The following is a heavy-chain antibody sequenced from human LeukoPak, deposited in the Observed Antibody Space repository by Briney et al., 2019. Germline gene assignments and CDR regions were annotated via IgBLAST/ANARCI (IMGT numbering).Heavy chain of an antibody. CDR1: GFTFSSYW. V-gene: IGHV3-7*01. CDR3: ARERDLGIAAAGY. Sequence: GGSLRLSCAASGFTFSSYWMSWVRQAPGKGLECVANIKQDGSEKYYVDSVKGRFTISRDNAKNSLYLQMNSLRAEDTAVYYCARERDLGIAAAGYWGQGTLVTVSS. CDR2: IKQDGSEK. J-gene: IGHJ4*02. D-gene: IGHD6-13*01.